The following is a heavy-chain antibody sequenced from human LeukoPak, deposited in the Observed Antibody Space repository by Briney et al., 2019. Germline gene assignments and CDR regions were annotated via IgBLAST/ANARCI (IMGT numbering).Heavy chain of an antibody. CDR1: GFTFDDYA. J-gene: IGHJ4*02. CDR2: ISWSSGSI. Sequence: GRSLRLSCAASGFTFDDYAMHWVRQAPGKGLEWVSGISWSSGSIGYADSVKGRFTISRDNAKNSLYLQMNSLRAEDTALYYCAKDVGSGSYDYFDYWGQGTLVTVSS. CDR3: AKDVGSGSYDYFDY. V-gene: IGHV3-9*01. D-gene: IGHD3-10*01.